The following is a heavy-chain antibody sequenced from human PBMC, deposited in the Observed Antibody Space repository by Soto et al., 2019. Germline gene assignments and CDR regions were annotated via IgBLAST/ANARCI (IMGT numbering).Heavy chain of an antibody. Sequence: QVQLVQSGAEMKKPGASVNVSCKASGYRFSSYGVAWVRQAPGQGLEWMGWISAYNGHRHYAQKLQDRVTMTTDTSTGTAYMELGSLTSDDTAVYCCARALPLPPNWYFDLWGRGTLVTVSS. D-gene: IGHD2-15*01. CDR3: ARALPLPPNWYFDL. CDR1: GYRFSSYG. J-gene: IGHJ2*01. V-gene: IGHV1-18*01. CDR2: ISAYNGHR.